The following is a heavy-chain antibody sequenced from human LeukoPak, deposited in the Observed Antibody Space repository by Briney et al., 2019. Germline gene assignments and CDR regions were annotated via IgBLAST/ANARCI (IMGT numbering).Heavy chain of an antibody. Sequence: GGSLRLSRAASGFTFSSYSMNWVRQAPGKGLEWVSSISSSSSYIYYADSVKGRFTISRDNAKNSLYLQMNSLRAEDTAVYYCARDSGYDSDAFDIWGQGTMVTVSS. CDR2: ISSSSSYI. J-gene: IGHJ3*02. D-gene: IGHD5-12*01. V-gene: IGHV3-21*01. CDR1: GFTFSSYS. CDR3: ARDSGYDSDAFDI.